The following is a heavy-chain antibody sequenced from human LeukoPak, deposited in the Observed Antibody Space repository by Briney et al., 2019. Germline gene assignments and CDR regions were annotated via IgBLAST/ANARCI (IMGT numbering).Heavy chain of an antibody. CDR3: AGHYDSSGYDYYYGMDV. D-gene: IGHD3-22*01. V-gene: IGHV3-21*01. CDR2: ISSSSSSYI. CDR1: GFTFSSYS. Sequence: GGSLRLSCAASGFTFSSYSMNWVRQAPGKGLEWVSSISSSSSSYIYYADSVKGRFTISRDNAKNSLYLQMNSLRAEDTAVYYCAGHYDSSGYDYYYGMDVWGQGTTVTVSS. J-gene: IGHJ6*02.